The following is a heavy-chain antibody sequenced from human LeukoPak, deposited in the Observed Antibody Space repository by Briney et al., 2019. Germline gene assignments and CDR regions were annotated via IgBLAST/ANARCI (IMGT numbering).Heavy chain of an antibody. Sequence: GASVKGSCKGSVYTFTSYDINWVRQATGQGLGWMGWMNPNSGNTGYAQKFQGRVTMTRNTSISNAYMELESLRSEATAVDYCASGPYRSSWYWGQGHLVTVSS. J-gene: IGHJ4*02. V-gene: IGHV1-8*01. CDR2: MNPNSGNT. CDR1: VYTFTSYD. D-gene: IGHD6-13*01. CDR3: ASGPYRSSWY.